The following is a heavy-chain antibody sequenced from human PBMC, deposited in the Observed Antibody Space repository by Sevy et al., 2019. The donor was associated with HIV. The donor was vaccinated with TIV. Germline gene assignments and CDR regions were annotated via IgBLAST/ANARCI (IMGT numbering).Heavy chain of an antibody. J-gene: IGHJ6*02. CDR2: LIGGGSRT. CDR1: GFTISTYW. Sequence: GGSLRLSCAASGFTISTYWVTWVRQAPGKGLEWVSTLIGGGSRTYYADSVTGRFIISRDNSRNTRFLQMNSLRAEDTAIYYCAKRRVQSGLSGGGANYGMDVCGRGTTVTVSS. CDR3: AKRRVQSGLSGGGANYGMDV. V-gene: IGHV3-23*01. D-gene: IGHD2-8*02.